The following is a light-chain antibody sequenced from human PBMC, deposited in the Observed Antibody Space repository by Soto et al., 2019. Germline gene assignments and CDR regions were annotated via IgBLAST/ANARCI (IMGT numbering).Light chain of an antibody. CDR2: GNT. Sequence: QSVLTQPPSVSGAPGQRVTISCTGSSXNIGAGYDVHWYQQLPGAAPKLLIHGNTNRPSGVPDRFSGSKSGTSASLAITGLQAEDEADYYCQSYDRSLSGSYVFGTGTKVTVL. CDR3: QSYDRSLSGSYV. V-gene: IGLV1-40*01. J-gene: IGLJ1*01. CDR1: SXNIGAGYD.